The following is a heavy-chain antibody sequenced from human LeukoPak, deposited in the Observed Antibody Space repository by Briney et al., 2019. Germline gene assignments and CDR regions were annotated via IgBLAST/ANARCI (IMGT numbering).Heavy chain of an antibody. CDR2: INPSGGST. V-gene: IGHV1-46*01. Sequence: ASVKVSCKASGYTFTSYYMHWVRQAPGQGLEWMGMINPSGGSTNYAQKFQGRVTITADESTSTAYMELSSLRSEDTAVYYCARSYDFWSDYYYYGMDVWGQGTTVTVSS. CDR3: ARSYDFWSDYYYYGMDV. J-gene: IGHJ6*02. CDR1: GYTFTSYY. D-gene: IGHD3-3*01.